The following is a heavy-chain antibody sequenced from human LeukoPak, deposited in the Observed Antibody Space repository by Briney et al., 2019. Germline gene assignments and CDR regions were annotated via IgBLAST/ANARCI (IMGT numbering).Heavy chain of an antibody. V-gene: IGHV4-34*01. CDR2: INHSGST. J-gene: IGHJ4*02. CDR3: ARDGDVLTGYSDY. D-gene: IGHD3-9*01. Sequence: PSETLSLTCAVYGGSFSGYYWSWIRQPPGKGLEWIGEINHSGSTNYNPSLKSRVTISVDTSKNQFSLKLSSVTAADTAVYYCARDGDVLTGYSDYWGQGTLVTVSS. CDR1: GGSFSGYY.